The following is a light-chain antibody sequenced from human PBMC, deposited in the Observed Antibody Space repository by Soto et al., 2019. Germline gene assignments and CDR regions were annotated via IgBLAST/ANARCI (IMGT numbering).Light chain of an antibody. Sequence: QSVVTQPPSASGTPGQRVIITCSGSDSNIGSNFVYWYQQHQATAPKLLIYNNDQRPSGVPGRFSGYKSATSASLAVSGLRSEDEADYHCATWDDSLSDLVFGGGTQLTVL. J-gene: IGLJ2*01. CDR3: ATWDDSLSDLV. CDR1: DSNIGSNF. CDR2: NND. V-gene: IGLV1-47*02.